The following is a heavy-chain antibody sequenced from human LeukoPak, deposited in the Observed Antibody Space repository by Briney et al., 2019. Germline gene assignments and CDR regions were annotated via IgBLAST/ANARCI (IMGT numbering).Heavy chain of an antibody. CDR2: IYYSGST. J-gene: IGHJ4*02. Sequence: PSETLSLTCTVSGGSISSYYWSWIRQPPGKGLEWIGYIYYSGSTNYNPPLKSRVTISVDTSKNQFSLKLSSVTAADTAVYYCARDWRIGSSWWIDYWGQGTLVTVSS. D-gene: IGHD6-13*01. CDR1: GGSISSYY. V-gene: IGHV4-59*01. CDR3: ARDWRIGSSWWIDY.